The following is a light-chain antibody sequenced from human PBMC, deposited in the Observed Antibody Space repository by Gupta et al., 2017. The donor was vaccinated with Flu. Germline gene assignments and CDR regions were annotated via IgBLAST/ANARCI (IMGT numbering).Light chain of an antibody. CDR3: QKYNSVPLT. J-gene: IGKJ1*01. Sequence: TVTITCRASQVMRKYLAWFQLQPGKVPKLLIYAASTLQSGVPSRFSGSGAGTDFTLTINSLQPEDVGTYYCQKYNSVPLTFSQGTKVEI. V-gene: IGKV1-27*01. CDR2: AAS. CDR1: QVMRKY.